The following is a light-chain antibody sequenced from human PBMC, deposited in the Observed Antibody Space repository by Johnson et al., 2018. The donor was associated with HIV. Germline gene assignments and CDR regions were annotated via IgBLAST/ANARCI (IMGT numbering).Light chain of an antibody. CDR3: GTWDSSLIANYV. CDR1: SSKIGNNY. V-gene: IGLV1-51*01. CDR2: DNN. Sequence: QSVLTQPPSVSAAPGQKVTISCSGISSKIGNNYVSWYQHLPGAAPKLLIYDNNKRPSGIPDRFSGSKSGTSATLGITGLQTGDEADYYCGTWDSSLIANYVFGTGTKVTVL. J-gene: IGLJ1*01.